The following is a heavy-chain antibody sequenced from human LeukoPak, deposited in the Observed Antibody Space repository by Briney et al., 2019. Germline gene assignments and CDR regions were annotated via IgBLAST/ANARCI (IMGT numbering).Heavy chain of an antibody. CDR1: GGSFSGYY. CDR2: INHSGST. V-gene: IGHV4-34*01. Sequence: SETLSLTCAVYGGSFSGYYWSWIRQPPGKGLEWIGEINHSGSTNYNPSLKSRVTISVDTSKNQFSLKLSSVTAADTSVYYCARGENLLRYFDWTLKHYYYYGMDVWGQGTTVTVSS. D-gene: IGHD3-9*01. J-gene: IGHJ6*02. CDR3: ARGENLLRYFDWTLKHYYYYGMDV.